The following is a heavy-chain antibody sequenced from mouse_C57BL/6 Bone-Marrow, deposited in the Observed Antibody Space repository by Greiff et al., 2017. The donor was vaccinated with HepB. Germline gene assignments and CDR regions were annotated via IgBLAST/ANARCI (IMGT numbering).Heavy chain of an antibody. CDR1: GYSFTGYY. CDR3: ASAYYGSSWGY. CDR2: INPSTGGT. J-gene: IGHJ2*01. V-gene: IGHV1-42*01. D-gene: IGHD1-1*01. Sequence: VQLQQSGPELVKPGASVKISCKASGYSFTGYYMNWVKQSPEKSLEWIGEINPSTGGTTYNQKFKATATLTVDKSSSTAYMQLKSLTSEDSAVYYCASAYYGSSWGYWGQGTTLTVSS.